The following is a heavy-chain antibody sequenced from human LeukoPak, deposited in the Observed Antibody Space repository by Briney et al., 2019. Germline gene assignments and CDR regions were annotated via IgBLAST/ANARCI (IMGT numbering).Heavy chain of an antibody. J-gene: IGHJ4*02. CDR2: INPSSGST. CDR3: ARGSSGSYYNYFDY. CDR1: GYTFSSYY. Sequence: GASVKVSCKASGYTFSSYYLHWVRQAPGQGLESMGIINPSSGSTSYAQKFQGRVTMTWDTSTTTVYVELSNLGSEDTAVYYCARGSSGSYYNYFDYWGQGTLVTVSS. V-gene: IGHV1-46*01. D-gene: IGHD1-26*01.